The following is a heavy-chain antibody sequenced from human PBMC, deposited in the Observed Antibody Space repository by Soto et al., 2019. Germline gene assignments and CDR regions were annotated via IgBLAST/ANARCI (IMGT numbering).Heavy chain of an antibody. CDR3: AHRRNYDILTGYYTPRGYYDY. J-gene: IGHJ4*02. Sequence: QITLKESGPTLVKPTQTLTLTCTFSGFSLSTRGVGVGWIRQPPGKALEWLALIYWDDDKRYSPSLKSRLNITKDTSKNQVVLTMTNMDPVDTATYYCAHRRNYDILTGYYTPRGYYDYWGQGTLVTVSS. CDR2: IYWDDDK. V-gene: IGHV2-5*02. CDR1: GFSLSTRGVG. D-gene: IGHD3-9*01.